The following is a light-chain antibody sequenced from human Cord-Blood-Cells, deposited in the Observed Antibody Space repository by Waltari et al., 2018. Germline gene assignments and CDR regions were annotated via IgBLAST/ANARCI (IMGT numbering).Light chain of an antibody. CDR1: SSDVGSYNL. V-gene: IGLV2-23*01. CDR2: EGS. CDR3: CSYAGSYV. Sequence: QSALTQPASVSGSPGQSITISCTGTSSDVGSYNLVSWYQQHPGKAPKLMIYEGSKRPSGFSNRFSGSKSGNPASLTISGLQADDEADYYCCSYAGSYVFGTGTKVTVL. J-gene: IGLJ1*01.